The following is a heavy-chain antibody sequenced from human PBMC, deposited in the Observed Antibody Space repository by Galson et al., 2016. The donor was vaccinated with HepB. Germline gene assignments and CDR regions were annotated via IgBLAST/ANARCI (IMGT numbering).Heavy chain of an antibody. CDR1: GDSVYNNGAA. CDR2: TFYRSTWEN. CDR3: ARAVMLGRGMDV. Sequence: AISGDSVYNNGAAWVWIRQSPSRGLEWLGRTFYRSTWENHYAGSVKNRITISPDTSRNQFSLHLNSVTPEDTAVYYCARAVMLGRGMDVWGQGTTVTVSS. D-gene: IGHD3-10*01. V-gene: IGHV6-1*01. J-gene: IGHJ6*02.